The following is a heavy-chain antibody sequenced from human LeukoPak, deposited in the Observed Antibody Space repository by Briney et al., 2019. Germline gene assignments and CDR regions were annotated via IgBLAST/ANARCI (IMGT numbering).Heavy chain of an antibody. CDR1: GFIFISYG. D-gene: IGHD4-17*01. CDR2: ISDDGRRK. CDR3: AKRPSDYGDYVSYFDY. J-gene: IGHJ4*02. V-gene: IGHV3-30*18. Sequence: GGSLLLSCAASGFIFISYGMHWVRRAPGKGLEWVGVISDDGRRKYYADSVKGRFTISRDNSKDTLYLQMNSLRAEDTAVYYCAKRPSDYGDYVSYFDYWGQGTLVTVSS.